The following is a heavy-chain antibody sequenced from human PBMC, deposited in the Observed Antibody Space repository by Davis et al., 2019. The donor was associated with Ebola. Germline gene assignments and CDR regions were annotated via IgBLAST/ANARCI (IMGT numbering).Heavy chain of an antibody. V-gene: IGHV3-30*03. CDR1: GFTFSSYS. Sequence: GESLKISCAASGFTFSSYSMNWVRQAPGKGLEWMAAISYDGNNKYYADSVKGRFAISRDNSKNTLYLQMNSLRAEDTALYYCAGSIYSGKNWFDSWGQGNLVTVSS. CDR2: ISYDGNNK. D-gene: IGHD4-11*01. CDR3: AGSIYSGKNWFDS. J-gene: IGHJ5*01.